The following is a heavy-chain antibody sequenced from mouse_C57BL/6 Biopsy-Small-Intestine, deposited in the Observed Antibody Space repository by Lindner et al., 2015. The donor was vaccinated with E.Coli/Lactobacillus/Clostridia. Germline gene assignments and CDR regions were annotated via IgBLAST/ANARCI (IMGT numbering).Heavy chain of an antibody. CDR1: GYTFTSYD. J-gene: IGHJ1*03. Sequence: VQLQESGPELVKPGASVKLSCKASGYTFTSYDINRVKQRPGQGLEWIGWIYPRDGSTKYNEKFKGKATLTVDTSSSTAYMELHSLTSEDSAVYFCARFYYDYDWYFDVWGTGTTVTVSS. CDR3: ARFYYDYDWYFDV. CDR2: IYPRDGST. V-gene: IGHV1-85*01. D-gene: IGHD2-4*01.